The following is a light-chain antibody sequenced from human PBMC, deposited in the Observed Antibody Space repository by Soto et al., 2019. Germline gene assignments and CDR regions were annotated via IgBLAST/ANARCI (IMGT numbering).Light chain of an antibody. CDR2: TNN. CDR1: NSDIGSNT. J-gene: IGLJ1*01. V-gene: IGLV1-44*01. Sequence: SVLTQPPSASGTPGQRVTISCSGSNSDIGSNTVNWYQQLPGTAPKLLIHTNNQRPSGVPDRFSGSKSGTSASLAISGLQSEDEADYHCAAWDDSLNGYVFGTGTKVTVL. CDR3: AAWDDSLNGYV.